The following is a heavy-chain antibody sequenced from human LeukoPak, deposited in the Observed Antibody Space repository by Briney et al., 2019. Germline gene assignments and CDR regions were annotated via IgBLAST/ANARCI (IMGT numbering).Heavy chain of an antibody. V-gene: IGHV1-8*01. CDR1: GYTFTSYD. CDR2: MNPNSANT. D-gene: IGHD3-3*01. Sequence: GASVKVSCKASGYTFTSYDISWVRQATGQGLEWMGWMNPNSANTDSAQKFQGRVTMTRNTSISTAYMELNSLRSEDTAVYYCARGPPYYDFWSGYPYAFDIWGQGTMVTVSS. CDR3: ARGPPYYDFWSGYPYAFDI. J-gene: IGHJ3*02.